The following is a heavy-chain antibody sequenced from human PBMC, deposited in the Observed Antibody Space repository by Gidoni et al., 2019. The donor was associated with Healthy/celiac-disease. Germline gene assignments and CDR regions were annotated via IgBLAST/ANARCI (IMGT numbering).Heavy chain of an antibody. CDR2: ISYDGSNK. D-gene: IGHD6-13*01. CDR3: ARDQESSSWYFDY. J-gene: IGHJ4*02. CDR1: GLTFSRYA. V-gene: IGHV3-30-3*01. Sequence: QVQLVESGGGVVQPGCSLRLSCAAAGLTFSRYAMHWVRQAPGKGLEWVAVISYDGSNKYYADSVKGRFTITRDNSKNTLYLQMNSLRAEDTAVYYCARDQESSSWYFDYWGQGTLVTVSS.